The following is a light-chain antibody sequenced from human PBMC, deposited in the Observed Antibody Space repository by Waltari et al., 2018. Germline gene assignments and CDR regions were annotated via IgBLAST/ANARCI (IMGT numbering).Light chain of an antibody. J-gene: IGKJ2*03. CDR3: QQYYTTPYS. CDR1: QSVLYNSNNKNY. CDR2: GAS. Sequence: DIVMTQSPDSLALSLGERATINCKSSQSVLYNSNNKNYLAWYRQKPGQTPKLLLYGASTRESGVPDRFSGSGSGTDFTLTITSLQAEDVAVYYCQQYYTTPYSFGQGTKLEIK. V-gene: IGKV4-1*01.